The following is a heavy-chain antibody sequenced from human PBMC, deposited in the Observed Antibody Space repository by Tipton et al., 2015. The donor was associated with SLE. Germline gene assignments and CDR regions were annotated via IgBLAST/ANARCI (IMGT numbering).Heavy chain of an antibody. J-gene: IGHJ6*02. CDR2: ITQSGVT. V-gene: IGHV4-34*01. CDR1: GGSFSGYF. D-gene: IGHD2-2*01. Sequence: TLSLTCAVSGGSFSGYFWSWIRQPPGKGLEWIGEITQSGVTNYNPSLKSRVTMSLDTSKNQFSLKLTSVTAADTAVYFCARGCSSTTCEPFDYFGLDVWGQGTTVTVSS. CDR3: ARGCSSTTCEPFDYFGLDV.